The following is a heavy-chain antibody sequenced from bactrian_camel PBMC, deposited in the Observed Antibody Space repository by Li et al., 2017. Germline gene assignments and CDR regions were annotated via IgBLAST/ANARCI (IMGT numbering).Heavy chain of an antibody. Sequence: HVQLVESGGGSVQAGGSLRLSCAASGYIVSSYCMAWFRQIPDKEREAVAGIESDGSTSYADSVKGRFTISQDSANYTVYLQMNTLQPEDTAMYYCSAHPVWSGSANCHLSTAFDRWGQGTQVTVS. CDR1: GYIVSSYC. CDR3: SAHPVWSGSANCHLSTAFDR. V-gene: IGHV3S53*01. CDR2: IESDGST. J-gene: IGHJ4*01. D-gene: IGHD2*01.